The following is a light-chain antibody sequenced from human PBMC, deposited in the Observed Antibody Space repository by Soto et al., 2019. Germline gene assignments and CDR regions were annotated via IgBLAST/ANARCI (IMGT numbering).Light chain of an antibody. J-gene: IGKJ1*01. V-gene: IGKV1-5*03. CDR3: QQYNVYSLT. CDR2: KAP. CDR1: LSISSW. Sequence: DIQMTQSPSTLSASVGDKVTITCRASLSISSWLAWYQHKPGKAPKLLIYKAPSLDTGVSSRFSGSGSGTEFTLTISSLQPDDFATYYCQQYNVYSLTFGQGTKVDIK.